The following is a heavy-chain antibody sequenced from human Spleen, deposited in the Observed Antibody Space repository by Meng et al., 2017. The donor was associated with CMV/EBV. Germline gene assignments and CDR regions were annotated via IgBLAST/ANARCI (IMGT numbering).Heavy chain of an antibody. V-gene: IGHV3-7*01. Sequence: GGSLRLSCATSGFTFSRYWMNWVRQAPGKGLEWVANIKEAGSEKYYVDSVKGRFTISRDNAKNSLYLQMNSLRAEDTAVYYCGRDGSRHEYEFVYWGQGTLVTVSS. CDR2: IKEAGSEK. J-gene: IGHJ4*02. CDR3: GRDGSRHEYEFVY. D-gene: IGHD3-10*01. CDR1: GFTFSRYW.